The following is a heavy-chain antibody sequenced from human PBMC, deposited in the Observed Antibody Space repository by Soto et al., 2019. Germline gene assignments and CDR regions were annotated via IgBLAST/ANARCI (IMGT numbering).Heavy chain of an antibody. V-gene: IGHV4-39*01. Sequence: PSETLSLTCTVSGGSISSSSYYWGWIRQPPGKGLERIGSIYYSGSTYYNPSLKSRVTISVDTSKNQFSLKLSSVTAADTAVYYCASGYGSGSYYSAMYYYYYGMDVWGQGATVTVSS. CDR2: IYYSGST. CDR1: GGSISSSSYY. D-gene: IGHD3-10*01. J-gene: IGHJ6*02. CDR3: ASGYGSGSYYSAMYYYYYGMDV.